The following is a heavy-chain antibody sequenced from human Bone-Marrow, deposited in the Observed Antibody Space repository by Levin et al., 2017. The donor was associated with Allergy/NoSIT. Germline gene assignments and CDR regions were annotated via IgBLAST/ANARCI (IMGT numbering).Heavy chain of an antibody. D-gene: IGHD3-22*01. J-gene: IGHJ4*02. CDR3: AKSYEKYSLSH. CDR2: IHRDGSEE. Sequence: PGGSLRLSCAASGFDFRAYWMTWVRQAPGKGLEWVANIHRDGSEEYYVDFVKGRFTVSRDNAKNSLYLQLDSLRAEDTAVYFCAKSYEKYSLSHWGQGTLVTVSS. V-gene: IGHV3-7*01. CDR1: GFDFRAYW.